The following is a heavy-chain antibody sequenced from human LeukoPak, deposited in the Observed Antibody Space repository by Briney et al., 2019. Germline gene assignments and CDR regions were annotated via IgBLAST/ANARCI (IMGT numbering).Heavy chain of an antibody. CDR1: GYTFTSYY. D-gene: IGHD3-22*01. CDR3: ARWDYDSSGYYPSYYFDY. CDR2: INPSGGST. Sequence: ASVKVSCKASGYTFTSYYMHWVRQAPGQGLEWMGIINPSGGSTSYAQKSQGKVTMTRDTSTSTVYMELSSLRSEDTAVYYCARWDYDSSGYYPSYYFDYWGQGTLVTVSS. J-gene: IGHJ4*02. V-gene: IGHV1-46*01.